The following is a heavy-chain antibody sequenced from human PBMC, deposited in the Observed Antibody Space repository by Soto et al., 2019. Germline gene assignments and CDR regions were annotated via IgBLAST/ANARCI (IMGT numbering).Heavy chain of an antibody. V-gene: IGHV1-3*01. Sequence: AASVKVSCKASGYTFTSYAMHWVRQAPGQRLEWMGWINAGNGNTKYSQKFQGRVTITRDTSASTAYMELSSLRSEDTAVYYCARTSTAVAGYYYYGMDVWGQGTTVTVSS. CDR2: INAGNGNT. CDR1: GYTFTSYA. D-gene: IGHD6-19*01. CDR3: ARTSTAVAGYYYYGMDV. J-gene: IGHJ6*02.